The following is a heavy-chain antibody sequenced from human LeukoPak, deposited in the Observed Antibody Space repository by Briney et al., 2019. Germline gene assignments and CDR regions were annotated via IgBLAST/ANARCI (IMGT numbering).Heavy chain of an antibody. V-gene: IGHV3-30*18. CDR1: GFTFTDYA. CDR2: ISRDGSDE. D-gene: IGHD3-16*01. CDR3: VKGYHLHIYLSSFGHC. Sequence: GGSLRLSCEASGFTFTDYAMHWVRQAPGKGLAWVALISRDGSDENCADSVRGRFTISRDNSKNPLYLHMNRLRAEDTAVYYCVKGYHLHIYLSSFGHCWGQGTLVTVSS. J-gene: IGHJ4*02.